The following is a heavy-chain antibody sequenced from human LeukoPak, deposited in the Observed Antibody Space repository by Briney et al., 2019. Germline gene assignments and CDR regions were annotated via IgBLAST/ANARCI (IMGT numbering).Heavy chain of an antibody. J-gene: IGHJ3*02. V-gene: IGHV4-34*01. CDR3: AKSNGYGLVDI. Sequence: SETLSLTCAVYGGSFSGYYWSWIRQPPGKGLEWIGEINHSGSTNYNPSLKSRVTISVDTSKNQFSLKLSSVTAADTAVYYCAKSNGYGLVDIWGQGTVVTVSS. CDR2: INHSGST. CDR1: GGSFSGYY. D-gene: IGHD3-10*01.